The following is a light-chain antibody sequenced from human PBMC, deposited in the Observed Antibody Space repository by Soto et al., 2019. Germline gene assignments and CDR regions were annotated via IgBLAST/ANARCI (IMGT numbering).Light chain of an antibody. Sequence: EIVMTQSPATLSLSPGERATLSCRASQSVSSNVAWYQQIPGQTPRLLIYGASTRATGIPVRFSGSGSGTEFTLAISSLEPDDFAVYYCHQYGNSPQTFGQGTKVDIK. CDR2: GAS. V-gene: IGKV3-15*01. CDR3: HQYGNSPQT. J-gene: IGKJ1*01. CDR1: QSVSSN.